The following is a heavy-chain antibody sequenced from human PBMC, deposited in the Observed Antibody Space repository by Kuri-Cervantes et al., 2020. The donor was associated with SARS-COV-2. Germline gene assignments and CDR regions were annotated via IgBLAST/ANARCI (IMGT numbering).Heavy chain of an antibody. J-gene: IGHJ6*03. CDR2: ISGSGSYI. CDR3: ARVAGEGPVYYYYMDV. Sequence: GGSLRLSFVATGFTFSGYTMNWFRQAPGKALQWFSSISGSGSYIYYADPVKGRFTVPRDSAKSKLYLQMNSLRGEDTAVYYCARVAGEGPVYYYYMDVWGKGTTVTVSS. V-gene: IGHV3-21*01. CDR1: GFTFSGYT.